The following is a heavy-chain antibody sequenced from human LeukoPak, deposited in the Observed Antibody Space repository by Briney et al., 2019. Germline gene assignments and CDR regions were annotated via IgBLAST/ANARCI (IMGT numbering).Heavy chain of an antibody. V-gene: IGHV3-15*01. CDR2: IKSKTDGGTT. D-gene: IGHD5-18*01. CDR3: TTRITPLIQLGY. J-gene: IGHJ4*02. CDR1: GFTFSNAW. Sequence: PGGSLRLSCAASGFTFSNAWMSWVRQAPGKGLEWVGRIKSKTDGGTTDYAAPVKGRFTISRDDSKNALYLQMNSLKTEDTAVYYCTTRITPLIQLGYWGQGTLATVSS.